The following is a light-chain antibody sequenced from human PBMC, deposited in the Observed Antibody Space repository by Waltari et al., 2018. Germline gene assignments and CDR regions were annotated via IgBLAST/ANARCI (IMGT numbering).Light chain of an antibody. V-gene: IGLV3-1*01. J-gene: IGLJ2*01. CDR2: QDA. CDR3: QAWDSSTVI. Sequence: SYELTQPPSVSVSPGQTASIACSGDELGIKYACWYQLKAGQSPVLVIYQDAKRPSGIPERFSGSSSGNTATLTISGTQPMDEADYYCQAWDSSTVIFGGGTKLTVL. CDR1: ELGIKY.